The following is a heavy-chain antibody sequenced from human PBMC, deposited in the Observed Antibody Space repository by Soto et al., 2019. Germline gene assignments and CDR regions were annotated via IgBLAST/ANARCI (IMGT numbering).Heavy chain of an antibody. CDR3: ARAFSSIAALCAFDI. Sequence: QVQLVQSGAEVKKPGSSVKVSCKASGGTFSSYTISWVRQAPGQGLEWMGRIIPILGIANYALKFQGRVTITADKSTSAAYMELSSLRSEDTAVYYCARAFSSIAALCAFDIWGQGTMVTVSS. D-gene: IGHD6-6*01. J-gene: IGHJ3*02. CDR2: IIPILGIA. CDR1: GGTFSSYT. V-gene: IGHV1-69*02.